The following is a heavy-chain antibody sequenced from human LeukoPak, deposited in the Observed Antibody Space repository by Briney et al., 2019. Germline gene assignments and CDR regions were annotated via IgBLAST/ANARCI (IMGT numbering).Heavy chain of an antibody. CDR1: GFTFSSYW. CDR3: ARDRGPCSSTSCYLSLDAFDI. V-gene: IGHV3-7*01. Sequence: GGSLRLSCAASGFTFSSYWMSWVRQAPGKGLEWVANIKQDGSEKYYVDSVKGRFTISRDNAKNSLYLQMNSLRAEDTAVYYCARDRGPCSSTSCYLSLDAFDIWGQGTMVTVSS. CDR2: IKQDGSEK. J-gene: IGHJ3*02. D-gene: IGHD2-2*01.